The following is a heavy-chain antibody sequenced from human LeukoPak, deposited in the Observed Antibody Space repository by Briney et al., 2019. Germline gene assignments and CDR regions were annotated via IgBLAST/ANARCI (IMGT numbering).Heavy chain of an antibody. V-gene: IGHV1-46*01. CDR3: ARADSADYYDSSGSIDY. CDR2: INPSGGST. D-gene: IGHD3-22*01. J-gene: IGHJ4*02. Sequence: EASVKISCKASEYTFTTYHMHRVRQAPGQGLEWMGIINPSGGSTSYAQKFQGRVTTTRDTSTSTVYLELSSLRSEDTAVYYCARADSADYYDSSGSIDYWGQGSLVTVSS. CDR1: EYTFTTYH.